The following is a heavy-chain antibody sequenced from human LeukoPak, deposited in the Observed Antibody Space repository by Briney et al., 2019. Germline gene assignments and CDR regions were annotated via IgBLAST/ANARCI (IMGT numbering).Heavy chain of an antibody. V-gene: IGHV1-2*02. J-gene: IGHJ4*02. CDR1: GYSFTGYY. CDR3: ARGHKVVGATTYGDY. CDR2: INPNSGGT. Sequence: ASVNVSCKASGYSFTGYYMHWVRQAPGQGLEWMGWINPNSGGTNYAQKFQGRVTMTRDTSISTAYMELSRLRSDDTAVYYCARGHKVVGATTYGDYWGQGTLVTVSS. D-gene: IGHD1-26*01.